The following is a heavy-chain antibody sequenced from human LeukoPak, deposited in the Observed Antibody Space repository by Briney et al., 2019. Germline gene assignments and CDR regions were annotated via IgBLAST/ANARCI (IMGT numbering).Heavy chain of an antibody. CDR2: ISGSGGST. J-gene: IGHJ4*02. Sequence: GGSLRLSCAASGFTFSSYAMTWVRQAPGKGLEWVSVISGSGGSTYYADSVKGRFTISRDNSKNTLYLQMNSLRAEAAAVYYCAKAHLLDWLLPFDYWGQGTLVTVSS. CDR1: GFTFSSYA. CDR3: AKAHLLDWLLPFDY. V-gene: IGHV3-23*01. D-gene: IGHD3/OR15-3a*01.